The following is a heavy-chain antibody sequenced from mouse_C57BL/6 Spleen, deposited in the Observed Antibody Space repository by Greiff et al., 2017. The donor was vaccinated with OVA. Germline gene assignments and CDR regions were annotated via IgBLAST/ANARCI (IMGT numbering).Heavy chain of an antibody. D-gene: IGHD2-4*01. CDR2: IDPSDSET. J-gene: IGHJ3*01. CDR3: TRSKDYAWFAY. CDR1: GYTFTSYW. V-gene: IGHV1-52*01. Sequence: VQLQQPGAELVRPGSSVKLSCKASGYTFTSYWMHWVKQRPIQGLEWIGNIDPSDSETHYNQKFKDKATLTVDKSSSTAYMQLSSLTSEDSAVYYCTRSKDYAWFAYWGQGTLVTVSA.